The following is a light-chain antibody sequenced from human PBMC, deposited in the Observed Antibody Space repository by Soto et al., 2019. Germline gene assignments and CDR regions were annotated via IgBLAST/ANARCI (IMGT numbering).Light chain of an antibody. CDR3: QKYNSAPWT. J-gene: IGKJ1*01. Sequence: DIQMTQSPSSLSASVGDRVTITCRASQAIGNYLAWYQQKPGKVPKLMIYTASTLQSGVPFRFSGSGSGKDFTLTISSLQPEDGATYYCQKYNSAPWTFGQGTKVEIK. CDR1: QAIGNY. V-gene: IGKV1-27*01. CDR2: TAS.